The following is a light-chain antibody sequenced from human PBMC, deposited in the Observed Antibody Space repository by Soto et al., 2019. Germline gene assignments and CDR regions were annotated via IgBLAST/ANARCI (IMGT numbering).Light chain of an antibody. V-gene: IGLV2-14*03. J-gene: IGLJ2*01. CDR1: SSDIGGYNF. Sequence: QSALTQPASVSGSPGQSITISCTGTSSDIGGYNFVSWYQQHPGKAPKLMIYDLTNRPSGVADRFSASKSGNTASLTIAGLHDDDEADYCCSSYSSSSTRVFGGGTKLTVL. CDR2: DLT. CDR3: SSYSSSSTRV.